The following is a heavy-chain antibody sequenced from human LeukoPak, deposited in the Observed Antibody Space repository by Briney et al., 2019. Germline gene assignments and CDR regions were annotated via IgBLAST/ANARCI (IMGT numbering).Heavy chain of an antibody. Sequence: SVKVSCKASGGTFSSYTISWVRQAPGQGLEWMGGIIPIFGTANYAQKFQGRVTITTDETTSTAYMELSSLRSEDTAVYYCARDHHLPTPYSSSSLWFDHWGQGTLVTVSS. CDR3: ARDHHLPTPYSSSSLWFDH. CDR1: GGTFSSYT. CDR2: IIPIFGTA. V-gene: IGHV1-69*05. J-gene: IGHJ5*02. D-gene: IGHD6-6*01.